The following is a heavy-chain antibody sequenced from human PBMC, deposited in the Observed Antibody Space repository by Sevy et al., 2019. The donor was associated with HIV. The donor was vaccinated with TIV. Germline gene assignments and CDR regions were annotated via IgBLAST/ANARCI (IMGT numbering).Heavy chain of an antibody. CDR1: GFTFSSYG. D-gene: IGHD2-15*01. V-gene: IGHV3-30*18. Sequence: GGSLRLSCAASGFTFSSYGMHWVRQAPGKGLEWVAVISYAGSNKYYADSVKGRFTISRDNSKNTLYLQMNSLRAEDTAVYYCAKDWALYCSGGSCYEGLDYWGQGTLVTVSS. CDR2: ISYAGSNK. CDR3: AKDWALYCSGGSCYEGLDY. J-gene: IGHJ4*02.